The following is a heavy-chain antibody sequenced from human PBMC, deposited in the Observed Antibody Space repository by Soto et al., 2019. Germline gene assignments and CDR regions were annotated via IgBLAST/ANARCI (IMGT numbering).Heavy chain of an antibody. D-gene: IGHD1-26*01. CDR2: IYTSGST. Sequence: SETLSLTCTVSGGSISSYYWSWIRQPAGKGLEWIGRIYTSGSTNYNPSLKSRVTMSVDTSKNQFSLKLSSVTAADTAVHYCAGADAGIVGATTYYYYGMDVWGQGTTVTVSS. V-gene: IGHV4-4*07. CDR1: GGSISSYY. CDR3: AGADAGIVGATTYYYYGMDV. J-gene: IGHJ6*02.